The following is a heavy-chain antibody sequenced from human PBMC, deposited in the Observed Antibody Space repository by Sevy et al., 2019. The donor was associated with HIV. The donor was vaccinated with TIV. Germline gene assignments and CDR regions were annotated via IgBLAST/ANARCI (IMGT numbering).Heavy chain of an antibody. J-gene: IGHJ4*02. D-gene: IGHD1-26*01. V-gene: IGHV4-59*08. Sequence: SETLSFTCTVSGGSITSLYWNWIRQPPGKGLEWIANIYYNGHINYNPSLISRVTLSLDTSKNQFSLRLSSVTAADTAMYYCAGENAWGRGYSWGQGTLVTVSS. CDR1: GGSITSLY. CDR3: AGENAWGRGYS. CDR2: IYYNGHI.